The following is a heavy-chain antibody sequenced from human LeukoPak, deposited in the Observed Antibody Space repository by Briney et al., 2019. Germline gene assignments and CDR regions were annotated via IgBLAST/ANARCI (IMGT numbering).Heavy chain of an antibody. D-gene: IGHD6-13*01. Sequence: SETLPLTFLVSGGSISNYYWSWIGQPPGKGLAWITYIHYSGHPNYNPSLKSRVTISLDTSKNQFSLKLTSVTAAGTALYYCARQQLPDGTYYFDYWGQGTLVTVSS. CDR3: ARQQLPDGTYYFDY. CDR1: GGSISNYY. V-gene: IGHV4-59*01. J-gene: IGHJ4*02. CDR2: IHYSGHP.